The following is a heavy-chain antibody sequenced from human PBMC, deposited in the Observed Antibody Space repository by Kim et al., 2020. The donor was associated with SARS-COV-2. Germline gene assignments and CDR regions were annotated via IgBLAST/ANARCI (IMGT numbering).Heavy chain of an antibody. CDR3: ARPPGRDYGGNTGDYYFDY. J-gene: IGHJ4*02. V-gene: IGHV1-2*06. CDR1: GYTFTGYY. CDR2: INPNSGGT. Sequence: ASVKVSCKASGYTFTGYYMHWVRQAPGQGLEWMGRINPNSGGTNYAQKFQGRVTMTRDTSISTAYMELSRLRSDDTAVYYCARPPGRDYGGNTGDYYFDYWGQGTLVTVSS. D-gene: IGHD4-17*01.